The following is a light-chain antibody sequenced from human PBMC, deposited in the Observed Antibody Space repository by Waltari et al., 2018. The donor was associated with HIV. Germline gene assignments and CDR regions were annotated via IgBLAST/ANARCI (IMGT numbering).Light chain of an antibody. CDR1: QSLVNSDGDTY. Sequence: DVVMTQSPPSLSVTLGQPASISCGSSQSLVNSDGDTYLNWFHQRPGQSPRRLIYKVSHRDSGVPDRFSGRGSGTNFTLKISRVEADDVGIYYCMEGTYFPFSFGPGTKVDIK. CDR2: KVS. CDR3: MEGTYFPFS. V-gene: IGKV2-30*01. J-gene: IGKJ3*01.